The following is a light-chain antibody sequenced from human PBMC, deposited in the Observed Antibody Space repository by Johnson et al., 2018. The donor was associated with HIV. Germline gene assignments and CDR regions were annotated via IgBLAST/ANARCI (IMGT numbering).Light chain of an antibody. CDR1: SSNIGNKY. CDR3: GTWDTSLSAGGV. J-gene: IGLJ1*01. Sequence: QSVLTQPPSVSAAPGQKVTISCSGSSSNIGNKYVSWYQQLPGTAPKLLIYENTKRPSGIPDRFSGSKSGTSANLGITGLQTGDEADYYCGTWDTSLSAGGVFGSGTKVTVL. CDR2: ENT. V-gene: IGLV1-51*02.